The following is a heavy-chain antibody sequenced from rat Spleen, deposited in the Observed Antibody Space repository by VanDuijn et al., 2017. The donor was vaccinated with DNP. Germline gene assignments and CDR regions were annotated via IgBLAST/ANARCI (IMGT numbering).Heavy chain of an antibody. CDR1: GFIFSKYG. Sequence: EVQLVESGGGLVQPGRSLKLSCAASGFIFSKYGMAWVRQAPTKGLEWVASISTVGDNAYYPDSVKGRFTISRDNAKSSLYLQMNSLKSEDTATYYCARHPSGYGAMDAWGQGTSVTVSS. CDR3: ARHPSGYGAMDA. D-gene: IGHD4-3*01. J-gene: IGHJ4*01. V-gene: IGHV5S13*01. CDR2: ISTVGDNA.